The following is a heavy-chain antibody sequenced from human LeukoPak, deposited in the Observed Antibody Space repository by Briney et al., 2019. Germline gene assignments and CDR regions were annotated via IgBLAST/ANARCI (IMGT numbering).Heavy chain of an antibody. CDR1: GYTFTSYG. CDR2: ISSYKSNT. D-gene: IGHD3-22*01. J-gene: IGHJ3*02. Sequence: ASVKVSCKASGYTFTSYGISWVRQAPGQGLEWMGWISSYKSNTNYAQKFQGRVTMTTDTSTSTAYMELRSLRSDDTAVYYCARVGHFYYDSSGYYLDAFDIWGQGTMVTVSS. V-gene: IGHV1-18*01. CDR3: ARVGHFYYDSSGYYLDAFDI.